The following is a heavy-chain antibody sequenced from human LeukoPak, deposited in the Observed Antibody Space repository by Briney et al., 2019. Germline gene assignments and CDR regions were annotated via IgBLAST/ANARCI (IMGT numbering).Heavy chain of an antibody. Sequence: SETLSLTCAVSGGSISSSNWWSWVRQPPGKGLEWIGEIYHSGSTNYNPSLKSRVTISVDKSKNQFSLKLSSVTAADTAVYYCARWGCYGSSWYCNWFDPWGQGTLVTVSS. D-gene: IGHD6-13*01. J-gene: IGHJ5*02. CDR2: IYHSGST. V-gene: IGHV4-4*02. CDR3: ARWGCYGSSWYCNWFDP. CDR1: GGSISSSNW.